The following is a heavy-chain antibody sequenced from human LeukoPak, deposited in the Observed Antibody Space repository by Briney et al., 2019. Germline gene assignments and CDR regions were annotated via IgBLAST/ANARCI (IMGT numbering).Heavy chain of an antibody. Sequence: SQTLSLTCTVSGSSISSGDYYWSWIRQPPGKGLEWIGYIYCSGSSYYIPSPKSRVTMSVDTSKNQFSLRLSSVTAADTAVYYCARQIYGDLYYFDYWGQGTLVTVSS. CDR1: GSSISSGDYY. V-gene: IGHV4-30-4*01. J-gene: IGHJ4*02. CDR2: IYCSGSS. D-gene: IGHD4-17*01. CDR3: ARQIYGDLYYFDY.